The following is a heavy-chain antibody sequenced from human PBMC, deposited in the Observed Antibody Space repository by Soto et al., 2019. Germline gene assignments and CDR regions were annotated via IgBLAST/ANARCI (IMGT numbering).Heavy chain of an antibody. CDR1: GFTFSSYA. Sequence: GGSLRLSCAASGFTFSSYAMHWVRQAPGKGLEWVAVILYDGSNKYYADSVKGRFTISRDNSKNTLYLQMNSLRTEDTAVYYCARPLWRDDYNWGYFDLWGLGTEVAVSS. CDR3: ARPLWRDDYNWGYFDL. J-gene: IGHJ2*01. D-gene: IGHD4-4*01. V-gene: IGHV3-30-3*01. CDR2: ILYDGSNK.